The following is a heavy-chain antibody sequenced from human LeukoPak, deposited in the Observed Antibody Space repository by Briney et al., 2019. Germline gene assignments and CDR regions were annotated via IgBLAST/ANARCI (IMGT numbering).Heavy chain of an antibody. CDR2: IYYSGTT. D-gene: IGHD5-18*01. V-gene: IGHV4-39*01. J-gene: IGHJ5*02. Sequence: SETLSLTCTVSGGSISIASYYWGWIRQPPGKGLEWIGSIYYSGTTYYNPSLKSRVTISVDTSRNQVSLRVNSVTAADTAVYYCARRPEYNNGYRVFRFDLWGQGTLVTVSS. CDR3: ARRPEYNNGYRVFRFDL. CDR1: GGSISIASYY.